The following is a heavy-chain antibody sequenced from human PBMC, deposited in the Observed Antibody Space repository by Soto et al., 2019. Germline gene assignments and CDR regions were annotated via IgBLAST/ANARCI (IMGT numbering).Heavy chain of an antibody. CDR3: ARAGSSSSDHYYYGMDV. V-gene: IGHV4-59*01. CDR2: IYYSGST. Sequence: SETLSLTCTVSGGSISSYYWSWIRQPPGKGLEWIGYIYYSGSTNYNPSLKSRVTISVDTSKNQFSLKLSSVTAADTAVYYCARAGSSSSDHYYYGMDVWGQGTTVTVSS. D-gene: IGHD6-6*01. J-gene: IGHJ6*02. CDR1: GGSISSYY.